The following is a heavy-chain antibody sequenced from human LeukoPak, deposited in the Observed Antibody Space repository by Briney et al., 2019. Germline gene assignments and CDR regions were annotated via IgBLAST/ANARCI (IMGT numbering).Heavy chain of an antibody. D-gene: IGHD1-26*01. J-gene: IGHJ4*02. Sequence: GASVKVSCKASGYTFTGYYMHWVRQAPGQGLEWMGWINPNSGGTNYAQKFQGRVTMSVDTSKKQFSLKLSSVTAADTAVYYCSGDHGESGNHYWGQGTLVTVSS. CDR3: SGDHGESGNHY. CDR2: INPNSGGT. V-gene: IGHV1-2*02. CDR1: GYTFTGYY.